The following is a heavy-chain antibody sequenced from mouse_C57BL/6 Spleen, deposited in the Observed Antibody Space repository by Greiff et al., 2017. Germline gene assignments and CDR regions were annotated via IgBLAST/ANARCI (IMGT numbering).Heavy chain of an antibody. CDR2: IYPGDGDT. V-gene: IGHV1-82*01. CDR3: ADFYDDYDGGFAY. J-gene: IGHJ3*01. D-gene: IGHD2-4*01. Sequence: QVQLQQSGPELVKPGASVKISCKASGYAFSSSWMNWVKQRPGKGLEWIGRIYPGDGDTNYNGKFKGKATLTADESSSTAYMQLSSLTSEDSSVYFCADFYDDYDGGFAYWGQGTLVTVSA. CDR1: GYAFSSSW.